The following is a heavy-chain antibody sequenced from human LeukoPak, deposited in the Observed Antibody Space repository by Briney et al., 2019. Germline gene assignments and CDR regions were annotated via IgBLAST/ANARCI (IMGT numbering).Heavy chain of an antibody. CDR3: ARAGHNSNSGGYDF. CDR1: GYTFIDYY. J-gene: IGHJ4*02. D-gene: IGHD3-22*01. Sequence: SVTVSCKPSGYTFIDYYLHWVRQPPGQGLESLGWIDPDTCDTKYPQKFQGRVTMSRDTSSSTAYMELNRLRSDDTAVYYCARAGHNSNSGGYDFWGLGTLVTVSS. V-gene: IGHV1-2*02. CDR2: IDPDTCDT.